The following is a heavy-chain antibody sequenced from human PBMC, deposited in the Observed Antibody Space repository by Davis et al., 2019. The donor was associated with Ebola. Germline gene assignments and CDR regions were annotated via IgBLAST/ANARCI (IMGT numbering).Heavy chain of an antibody. CDR3: ARVMSNYDSRSYSTVDAFDI. CDR1: NGSISNTHW. D-gene: IGHD3-22*01. J-gene: IGHJ3*02. Sequence: PSETLSLTCTLSNGSISNTHWWSWVRQSPGKGLEWIVEIHQSGITNYNPSLKSRVLRSEHSTKNQLSLRLNSVTTADTAVYYCARVMSNYDSRSYSTVDAFDIWGQGTMVTVSS. CDR2: IHQSGIT. V-gene: IGHV4-4*02.